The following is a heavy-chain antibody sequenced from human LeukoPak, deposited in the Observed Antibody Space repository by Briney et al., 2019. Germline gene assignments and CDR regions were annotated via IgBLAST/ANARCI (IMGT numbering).Heavy chain of an antibody. Sequence: SVKVSCKASGGTFSSYAISWVRQAPGQGLEWMGGIIPIFGTANYAQKFQGRVTITADEYTSTAYMELSSLRSEDTAVYYCARAGGYCSGGSCYRNYYYYYYMDVWGKGTTVTVSS. CDR2: IIPIFGTA. CDR3: ARAGGYCSGGSCYRNYYYYYYMDV. D-gene: IGHD2-15*01. J-gene: IGHJ6*03. V-gene: IGHV1-69*13. CDR1: GGTFSSYA.